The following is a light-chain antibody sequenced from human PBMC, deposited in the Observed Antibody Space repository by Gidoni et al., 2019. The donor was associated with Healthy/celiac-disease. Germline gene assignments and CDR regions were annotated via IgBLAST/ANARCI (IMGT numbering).Light chain of an antibody. CDR3: QQYGSSPRT. Sequence: EIVWTQSPGTLSLSPGERATLSCRASQSVSSSYLAWYQQNPGQAPRLLIYGASRRATGIPDRFRGRWSWTDFPLTLSRLEPEDFAVYYCQQYGSSPRTFGPGTKVEIK. CDR1: QSVSSSY. J-gene: IGKJ1*01. V-gene: IGKV3-20*01. CDR2: GAS.